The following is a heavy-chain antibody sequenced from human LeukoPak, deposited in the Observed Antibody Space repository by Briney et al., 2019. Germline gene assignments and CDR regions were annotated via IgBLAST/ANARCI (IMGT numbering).Heavy chain of an antibody. CDR3: AGTYDSRNWFDP. Sequence: SGTLSLTCAVYGGSFSGYYWSWIRQPPGKGLEWIGEINHSGSTNYNPSLKSRVTISVDTSKNQFSLKLSSVTAADTAVYYCAGTYDSRNWFDPWGQGTLVTVSS. J-gene: IGHJ5*02. D-gene: IGHD5-12*01. CDR2: INHSGST. V-gene: IGHV4-34*01. CDR1: GGSFSGYY.